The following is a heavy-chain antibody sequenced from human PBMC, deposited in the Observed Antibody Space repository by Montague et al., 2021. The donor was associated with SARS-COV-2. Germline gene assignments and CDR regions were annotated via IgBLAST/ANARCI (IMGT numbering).Heavy chain of an antibody. J-gene: IGHJ5*02. V-gene: IGHV4-39*01. CDR3: ARHYNSGWYKWLDP. D-gene: IGHD6-19*01. CDR1: GGSIRSSNYF. Sequence: SETLSLTCTVSGGSIRSSNYFWGWIRQPPGQRLESIGIIYHTGTTDYNPSLKSRTTISMDTSKNQLSLKLNSVTAADTAVYFCARHYNSGWYKWLDPWGQGTLVTVSS. CDR2: IYHTGTT.